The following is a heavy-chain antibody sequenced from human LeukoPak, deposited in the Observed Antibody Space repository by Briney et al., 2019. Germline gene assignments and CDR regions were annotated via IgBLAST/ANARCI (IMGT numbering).Heavy chain of an antibody. CDR1: GGSISSYY. CDR2: IYYSGST. J-gene: IGHJ4*02. Sequence: LETLSLTCTVSGGSISSYYWSWIRQPPGKGLEWIGYIYYSGSTYYNPSLKSRVTISVDTSKNQFSLKLSSVTAADTAVYYCARATLEIRGYSYGYDYWGQGTLVTVSS. CDR3: ARATLEIRGYSYGYDY. V-gene: IGHV4-59*08. D-gene: IGHD5-18*01.